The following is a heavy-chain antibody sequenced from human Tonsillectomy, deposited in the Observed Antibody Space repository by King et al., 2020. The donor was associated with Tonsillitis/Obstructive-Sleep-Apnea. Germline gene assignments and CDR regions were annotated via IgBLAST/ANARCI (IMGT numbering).Heavy chain of an antibody. Sequence: VQLQQWGAGLLKPSETLSLTSAVYGGSFSAYYWSWIHQAPGKGLEWIGEINHGGSTNYNPSLKSRVTISEDTSKNQFSLKLSSVTAADTAVYYWSRGLTGTTRWFDTWGQGTLVTVSS. V-gene: IGHV4-34*01. CDR1: GGSFSAYY. D-gene: IGHD1-7*01. CDR3: SRGLTGTTRWFDT. J-gene: IGHJ5*02. CDR2: INHGGST.